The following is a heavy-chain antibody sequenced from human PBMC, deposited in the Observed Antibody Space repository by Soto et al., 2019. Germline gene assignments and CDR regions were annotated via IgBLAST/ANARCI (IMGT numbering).Heavy chain of an antibody. CDR3: AKDESAGYYYFDY. J-gene: IGHJ4*02. Sequence: GGSLRLSCAASGFTFRSCAMGWVRQAPGKGLEWVSDIIDSGASTYYADSVKGRFTISRDNSKNTLYVQMNSLRAEDTAVYYCAKDESAGYYYFDYWGQGTLVTAPQ. D-gene: IGHD3-9*01. CDR1: GFTFRSCA. CDR2: IIDSGAST. V-gene: IGHV3-23*01.